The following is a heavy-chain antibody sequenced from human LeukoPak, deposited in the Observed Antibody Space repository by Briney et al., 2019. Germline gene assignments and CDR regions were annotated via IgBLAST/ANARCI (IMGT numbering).Heavy chain of an antibody. Sequence: SETLSLTCTVSGGSISSGGYYWSWIRQPPGKGLEWIGEINHSGSTNYNPSLKSRVTISVDTSKNQFSLKLRSVTAADTAVYYCARDRGYGTFDYWGQGTLVTVSS. V-gene: IGHV4-39*07. J-gene: IGHJ4*02. CDR2: INHSGST. CDR1: GGSISSGGYY. CDR3: ARDRGYGTFDY. D-gene: IGHD3-10*01.